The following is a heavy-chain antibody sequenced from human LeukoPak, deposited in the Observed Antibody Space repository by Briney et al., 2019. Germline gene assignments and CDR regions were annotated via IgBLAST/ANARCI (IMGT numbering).Heavy chain of an antibody. CDR3: ARGRQNSGSYSDAFDI. J-gene: IGHJ3*02. Sequence: GGSLRLSCAASGFTFSSYGMNWVRQAPGKGLEWVANIKYDGSEKYYVDSVKGRFTISRDNTKNSLYLQMNSLRAEDTAVYYCARGRQNSGSYSDAFDIWGQGTMVTVSS. V-gene: IGHV3-7*01. D-gene: IGHD1-26*01. CDR1: GFTFSSYG. CDR2: IKYDGSEK.